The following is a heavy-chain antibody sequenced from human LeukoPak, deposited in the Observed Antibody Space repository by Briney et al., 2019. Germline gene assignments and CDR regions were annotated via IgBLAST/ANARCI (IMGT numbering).Heavy chain of an antibody. D-gene: IGHD3-3*01. V-gene: IGHV1-69*05. CDR1: GGTFISYA. Sequence: SVKVSCKASGGTFISYAISWVRQAPGQGLEWMGGIIPIFGTANYAQKFQGRVTITTDESTSTAYMELSSLRSEDTAVYYCARAPLFGVVISPHYFDYWGQGTLVTVSS. CDR2: IIPIFGTA. J-gene: IGHJ4*02. CDR3: ARAPLFGVVISPHYFDY.